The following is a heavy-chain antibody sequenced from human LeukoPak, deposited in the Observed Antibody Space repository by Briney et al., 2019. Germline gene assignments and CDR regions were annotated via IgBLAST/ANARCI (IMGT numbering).Heavy chain of an antibody. Sequence: GGSLRLSCAASGFTFSSYGMHWVRQAPGKGLEWVAVIWYDGSNKYYADSVKGRFTISRDNSKNTLYLQMNSLRAEDTAVYYCAREDDSSGYRAFDIWGQGTMVTVSS. J-gene: IGHJ3*02. CDR1: GFTFSSYG. V-gene: IGHV3-33*01. CDR3: AREDDSSGYRAFDI. CDR2: IWYDGSNK. D-gene: IGHD3-22*01.